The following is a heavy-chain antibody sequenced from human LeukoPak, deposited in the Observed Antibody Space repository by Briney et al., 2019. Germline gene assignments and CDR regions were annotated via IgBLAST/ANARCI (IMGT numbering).Heavy chain of an antibody. D-gene: IGHD6-13*01. J-gene: IGHJ4*02. V-gene: IGHV3-73*01. CDR3: TRTPGYSSSWYDY. Sequence: PGGSLRLSCAASGFTFSGSAMHWVRQASGKGLEWVGRIRSKDNSYATAYAAWVKGRFTIAKDESNKQGYLQMNSLKTEDTAVYYCTRTPGYSSSWYDYWGQGTLVTVSS. CDR2: IRSKDNSYAT. CDR1: GFTFSGSA.